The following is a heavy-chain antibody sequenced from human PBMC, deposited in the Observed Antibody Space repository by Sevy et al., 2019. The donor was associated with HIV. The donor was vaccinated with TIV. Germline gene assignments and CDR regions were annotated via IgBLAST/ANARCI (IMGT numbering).Heavy chain of an antibody. Sequence: GGSLRLSCAASGFTFSSYAMCWVRQAPGTGLEWVSAISGSGGSTYYADSVKGRFTISRDNSKNTLYLQMNSLRAEDTAVYYCASGRCSSTSCRHGYWGQGTLVTVSS. V-gene: IGHV3-23*01. CDR2: ISGSGGST. D-gene: IGHD2-2*01. CDR1: GFTFSSYA. J-gene: IGHJ4*02. CDR3: ASGRCSSTSCRHGY.